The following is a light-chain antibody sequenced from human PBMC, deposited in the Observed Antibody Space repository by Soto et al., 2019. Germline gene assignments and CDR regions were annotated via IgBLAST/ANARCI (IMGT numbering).Light chain of an antibody. CDR1: QNIHSW. V-gene: IGKV1-12*01. J-gene: IGKJ4*01. Sequence: IQMTQSPSSVSASVGDRVTITCRASQNIHSWLAWYQQKPGKAPNLLIYGASTLRGGVPSRFSGSGYEKDFTLTISSLQTEDFPTYSCQQSYSSPLTFGGGTKVDI. CDR2: GAS. CDR3: QQSYSSPLT.